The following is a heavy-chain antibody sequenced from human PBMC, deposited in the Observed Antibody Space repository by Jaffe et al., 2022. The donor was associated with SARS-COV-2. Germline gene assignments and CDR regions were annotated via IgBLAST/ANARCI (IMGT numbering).Heavy chain of an antibody. J-gene: IGHJ6*02. CDR3: ARDAYCSSTSCYELNQKYGMDV. V-gene: IGHV1-2*02. Sequence: QVQLVQSGAEVKKPGASVKVSCKASGYTFTGYYMHWVRQAPGQGLEWMGWINPNSGGTNYAQKFQGRVTMTRDTSISTAYMELSRLRSDDTAVYYCARDAYCSSTSCYELNQKYGMDVWGQGTTVTVSS. D-gene: IGHD2-2*01. CDR2: INPNSGGT. CDR1: GYTFTGYY.